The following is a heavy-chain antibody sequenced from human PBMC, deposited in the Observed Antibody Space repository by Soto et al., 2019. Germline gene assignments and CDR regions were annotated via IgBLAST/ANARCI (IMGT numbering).Heavy chain of an antibody. D-gene: IGHD6-13*01. V-gene: IGHV4-59*01. CDR3: ARYRREAVAGYTLDN. J-gene: IGHJ4*02. Sequence: PSETLSLTCTASSGSISSNYCTRIRQPPRKGLEWIGYVYNSGSTNYNPSLKIRVTISEDTSKSQFSLKVNSMTAADTAVYYCARYRREAVAGYTLDNWGQGILVTVSS. CDR1: SGSISSNY. CDR2: VYNSGST.